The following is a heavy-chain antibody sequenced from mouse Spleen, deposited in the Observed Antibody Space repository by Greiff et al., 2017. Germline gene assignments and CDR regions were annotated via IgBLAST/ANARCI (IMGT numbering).Heavy chain of an antibody. CDR1: GFTFSDYG. V-gene: IGHV5-17*01. CDR3: ATLYYYGSRGGYFDV. Sequence: EVKVVESGGGLVKPGGSLKLSCAASGFTFSDYGMHWVRQAPEKGLEWVAYISSGSSTIYYADTVKGRFTISRDNAKNTLFLQMTSLRSEDTAMYYCATLYYYGSRGGYFDVWGTGTTVTVSS. CDR2: ISSGSSTI. D-gene: IGHD1-1*01. J-gene: IGHJ1*03.